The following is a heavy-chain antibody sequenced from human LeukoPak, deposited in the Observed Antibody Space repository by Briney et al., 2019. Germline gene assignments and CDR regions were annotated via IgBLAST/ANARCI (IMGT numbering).Heavy chain of an antibody. CDR1: GGSISSGDYY. CDR2: IYYSGST. Sequence: SETLSLTCTVSGGSISSGDYYWSWIRQPPGKGLEWIGYIYYSGSTYHNPSLKSRVTISVDTSKNQFSLKLSSVTAADTAVYYCARARKNIAVAGTYYFDYWGQGTLVTVSS. D-gene: IGHD6-19*01. V-gene: IGHV4-30-4*08. CDR3: ARARKNIAVAGTYYFDY. J-gene: IGHJ4*02.